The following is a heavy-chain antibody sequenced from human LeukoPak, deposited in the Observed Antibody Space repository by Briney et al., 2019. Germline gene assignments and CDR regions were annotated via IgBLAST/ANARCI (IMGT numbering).Heavy chain of an antibody. CDR2: INHSGST. J-gene: IGHJ5*02. Sequence: SETLSLTCAVYGGSFSGYYWTWIRQPPGKGLERTGEINHSGSTNYNPSLKSRVTISVDTSKNQFSLKLSSVTAADTAVYYCARDTTLYFGSGSFSNWFDPWGQGTLVTVSS. CDR3: ARDTTLYFGSGSFSNWFDP. V-gene: IGHV4-34*01. CDR1: GGSFSGYY. D-gene: IGHD3-10*01.